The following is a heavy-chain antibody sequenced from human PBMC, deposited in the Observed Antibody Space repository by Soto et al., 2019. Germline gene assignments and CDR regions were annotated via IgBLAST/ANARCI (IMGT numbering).Heavy chain of an antibody. CDR3: AATRYYYDSSGGDYFDY. D-gene: IGHD3-22*01. CDR2: IVVGSGNT. CDR1: GFTFTSSA. Sequence: ASVKVSCKASGFTFTSSAMQWVRQARGQRLEWIGWIVVGSGNTNYAQKFQERVTITRDMSTSTAYMELSSLRSEDTAVYYCAATRYYYDSSGGDYFDYWGQGTLVTVSS. J-gene: IGHJ4*02. V-gene: IGHV1-58*02.